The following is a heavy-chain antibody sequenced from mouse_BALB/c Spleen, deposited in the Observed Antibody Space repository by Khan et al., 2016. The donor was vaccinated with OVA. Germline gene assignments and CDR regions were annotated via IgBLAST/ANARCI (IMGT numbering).Heavy chain of an antibody. CDR3: TRIYRSDFDY. D-gene: IGHD1-1*01. V-gene: IGHV1-20*02. J-gene: IGHJ2*01. CDR1: GYSFTGYF. CDR2: INPHIGET. Sequence: EVQLQQSGPELVRPGASVKISCKASGYSFTGYFMNWVMQSHGKSLEWIGRINPHIGETFYNQRFTDKATLTVDESSSTAHMELRSLESEDSAVYYCTRIYRSDFDYWGQGTTLTVSS.